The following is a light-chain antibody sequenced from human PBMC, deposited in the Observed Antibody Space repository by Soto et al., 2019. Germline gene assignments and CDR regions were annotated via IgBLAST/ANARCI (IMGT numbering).Light chain of an antibody. CDR2: EVT. V-gene: IGLV2-8*01. CDR3: FSYAGSDNYV. J-gene: IGLJ1*01. CDR1: SSDVGGYDY. Sequence: QPVLTQPPSASGSPGQSVTISCTGTSSDVGGYDYVSWYQQHPGKAPKLMIYEVTKRPSGVPDRFSGSKSGDTASLTVSGLQAEDEADYYCFSYAGSDNYVFGTGTKVTVL.